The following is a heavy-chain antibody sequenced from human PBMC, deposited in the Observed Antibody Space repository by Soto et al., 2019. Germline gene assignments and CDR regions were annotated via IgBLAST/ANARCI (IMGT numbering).Heavy chain of an antibody. D-gene: IGHD3-10*01. V-gene: IGHV1-2*04. CDR3: ARAGGPDMNRGVIYPYY. CDR1: GYTFTGYF. CDR2: INPNSGGT. J-gene: IGHJ4*02. Sequence: ASVKVSCKASGYTFTGYFMHWVRQAPGQGLEWMGWINPNSGGTNYAQTFQGWVTMTRDTSINTAYMELSRLRSDDTAVYYCARAGGPDMNRGVIYPYYWGRGILVTVSS.